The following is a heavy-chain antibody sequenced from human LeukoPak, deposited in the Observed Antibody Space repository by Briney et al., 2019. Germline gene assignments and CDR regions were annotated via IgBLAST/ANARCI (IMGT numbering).Heavy chain of an antibody. CDR1: VYTFTSYG. D-gene: IGHD2-2*01. Sequence: ASVKVSCKASVYTFTSYGISWVRQAPGQGLERVGWISAYNGNTNYAQKLQGRVTMTTDTSTSTAYMELRSLRSDDTAVYYCARELGYCSSTSCYASLDYWGQGTLVTVSS. CDR2: ISAYNGNT. J-gene: IGHJ4*02. CDR3: ARELGYCSSTSCYASLDY. V-gene: IGHV1-18*01.